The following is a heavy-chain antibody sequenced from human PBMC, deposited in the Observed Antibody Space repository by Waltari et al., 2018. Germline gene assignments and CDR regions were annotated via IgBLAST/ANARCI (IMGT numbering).Heavy chain of an antibody. Sequence: QVQLVESGGGVVQPGRSLRLSCAASGFTFSSYAMHWVRQAPGKGLEWVAVISYDGSNKYYADSVKGRFTSSRDNSKNTLYLQMNSLRAEDTAVYYCARETYNWNVLHYYYYYYMDVWGKGTTVTISS. D-gene: IGHD1-1*01. CDR2: ISYDGSNK. J-gene: IGHJ6*03. V-gene: IGHV3-30-3*01. CDR3: ARETYNWNVLHYYYYYYMDV. CDR1: GFTFSSYA.